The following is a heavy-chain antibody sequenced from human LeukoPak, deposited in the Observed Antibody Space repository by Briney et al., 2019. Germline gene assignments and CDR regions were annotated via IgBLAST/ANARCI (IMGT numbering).Heavy chain of an antibody. CDR3: ARDTRGELPLDY. J-gene: IGHJ4*02. V-gene: IGHV4-4*02. D-gene: IGHD3-16*01. CDR2: IFHTGSA. Sequence: SGTLSLTCAVSGGSISTNNWWSWVRQPPGKGLEWIGEIFHTGSANYNPSLKSRVTISLDKPKNQFSLRLYSVTGADTAVYYCARDTRGELPLDYWGQGTLVTVSS. CDR1: GGSISTNNW.